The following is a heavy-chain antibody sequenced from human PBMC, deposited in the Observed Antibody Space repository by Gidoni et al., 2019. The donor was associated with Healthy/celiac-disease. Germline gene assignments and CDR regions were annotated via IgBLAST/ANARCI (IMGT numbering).Heavy chain of an antibody. Sequence: QVQLQESGQGLVEPSQPLSLTCPVAGGSISSGGYYCSWIRQHPGKGREWMGYISYRVRTYYNPSLKSRVTRSLDTSKSHFSPKLSSVTAADTAVYYCAGVFRGTGRLGESLVDYWGQGTLVTVSS. CDR3: AGVFRGTGRLGESLVDY. V-gene: IGHV4-31*03. J-gene: IGHJ4*02. CDR1: GGSISSGGYY. D-gene: IGHD3-16*01. CDR2: ISYRVRT.